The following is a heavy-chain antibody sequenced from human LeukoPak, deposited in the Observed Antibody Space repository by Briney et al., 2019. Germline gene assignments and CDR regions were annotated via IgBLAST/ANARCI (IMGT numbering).Heavy chain of an antibody. CDR1: GGSISSHY. V-gene: IGHV4-59*11. J-gene: IGHJ4*02. CDR2: IYYSGST. D-gene: IGHD3-9*01. CDR3: ARSSYYDISTGYCPFDY. Sequence: SETLSLTCTVSGGSISSHYWSWLRQPPGKGLEWLGYIYYSGSTTYNPSLKSRVTISVDTSKNQFSLKLSSVTAADTAVYYCARSSYYDISTGYCPFDYWGQGTLVTVSS.